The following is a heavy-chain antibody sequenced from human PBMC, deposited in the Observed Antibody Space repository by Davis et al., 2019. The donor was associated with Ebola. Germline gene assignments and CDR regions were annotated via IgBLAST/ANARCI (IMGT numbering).Heavy chain of an antibody. CDR3: ARRSSSWQRFDP. CDR2: IYYSGST. V-gene: IGHV4-30-4*08. Sequence: SETLSLTCTVSGGSISSGDYYWSWIRQPPGKGLEWIGYIYYSGSTYYNPSLKSRVTISVDTSKNQFSLKLSSVTAADTAVYYCARRSSSWQRFDPWGQGALVTVSS. CDR1: GGSISSGDYY. J-gene: IGHJ5*02. D-gene: IGHD6-13*01.